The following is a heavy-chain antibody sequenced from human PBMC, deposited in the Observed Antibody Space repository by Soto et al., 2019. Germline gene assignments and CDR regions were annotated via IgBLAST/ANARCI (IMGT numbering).Heavy chain of an antibody. CDR1: GFTFSSYG. Sequence: QVQLVESGGGVVQPGRSLRLSCAASGFTFSSYGRHWVRQAPGKGLEWVAVIWYDGSNKYYADSVKGRFTISRDNSKNTLYLQMNSLRAEDTAVYYCARESSGSSFDYWGQGTPVTVSS. V-gene: IGHV3-33*01. J-gene: IGHJ4*02. CDR2: IWYDGSNK. CDR3: ARESSGSSFDY. D-gene: IGHD6-19*01.